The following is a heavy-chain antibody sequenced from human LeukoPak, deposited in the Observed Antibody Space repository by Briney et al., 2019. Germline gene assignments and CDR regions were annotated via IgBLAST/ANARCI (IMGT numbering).Heavy chain of an antibody. J-gene: IGHJ4*02. CDR1: GYTFTSYD. Sequence: ASVNVSCKASGYTFTSYDINWVRQATGQGLEWMGWMNPNSGNTGYAQKLQGRVTITRNTSISTAYMELSSLRSEDTAVYYCARGTFQRGYSGYEIDYWGQGTLVTVSA. V-gene: IGHV1-8*03. CDR2: MNPNSGNT. CDR3: ARGTFQRGYSGYEIDY. D-gene: IGHD5-12*01.